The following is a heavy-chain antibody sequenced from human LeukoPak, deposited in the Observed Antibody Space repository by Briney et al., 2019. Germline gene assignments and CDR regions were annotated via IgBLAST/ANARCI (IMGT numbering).Heavy chain of an antibody. CDR3: AKEEAESSGYIFYYYYGLDV. V-gene: IGHV3-23*01. CDR2: ISASGGST. D-gene: IGHD6-25*01. J-gene: IGHJ6*02. CDR1: GFTFSSYA. Sequence: GGSLRLSCAASGFTFSSYAMSWVRQAPGKGLEWVSGISASGGSTYYADSVKGRFTISRDNSKNTLYLQMNSLRAEDTAVYYCAKEEAESSGYIFYYYYGLDVWGQGTTVTVSS.